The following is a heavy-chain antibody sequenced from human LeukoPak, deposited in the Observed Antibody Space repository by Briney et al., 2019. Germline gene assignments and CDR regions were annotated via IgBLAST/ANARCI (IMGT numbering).Heavy chain of an antibody. CDR2: ILMGDSQT. CDR1: GYNFDTYW. J-gene: IGHJ4*02. CDR3: ARHSPTLGYCSTTSCRTPLDY. D-gene: IGHD2-2*01. Sequence: GESLKISCQGSGYNFDTYWIGWLRKMPGKGLEWMGIILMGDSQTRYSRSFQGQVTLFADKSISTVYMQWSSLKASETAMYYCARHSPTLGYCSTTSCRTPLDYWGQETLVTVSS. V-gene: IGHV5-51*01.